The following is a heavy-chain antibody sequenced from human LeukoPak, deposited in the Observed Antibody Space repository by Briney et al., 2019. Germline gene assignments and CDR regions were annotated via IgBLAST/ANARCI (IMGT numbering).Heavy chain of an antibody. CDR1: GGSINSYY. Sequence: SETLSLTCTVSGGSINSYYWSWIRQPAGKGLEWIGRIFSSGNTIYNPSLQSRVTMSVDTSKNQFSLKLSSVTAADTAVYYCASSMSGSYQELDYWGQGTLVTVSS. D-gene: IGHD1-26*01. V-gene: IGHV4-4*07. CDR3: ASSMSGSYQELDY. J-gene: IGHJ4*02. CDR2: IFSSGNT.